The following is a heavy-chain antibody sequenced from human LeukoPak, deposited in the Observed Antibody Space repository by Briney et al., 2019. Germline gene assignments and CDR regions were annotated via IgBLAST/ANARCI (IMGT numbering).Heavy chain of an antibody. CDR1: GGTFSSYA. J-gene: IGHJ4*02. CDR3: AREPDTAMEHYFDY. CDR2: IIPIFGTA. D-gene: IGHD5-18*01. V-gene: IGHV1-69*13. Sequence: ASVKVSCKASGGTFSSYAISWVRQAPGQGLEWMGGIIPIFGTANYAQKFQGRVTITADESMSTAYMELSSLRSEDTAVYYCAREPDTAMEHYFDYWGQGTLVTVSS.